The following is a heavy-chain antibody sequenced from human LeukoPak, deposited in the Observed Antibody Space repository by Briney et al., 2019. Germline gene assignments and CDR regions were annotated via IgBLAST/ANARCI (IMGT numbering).Heavy chain of an antibody. CDR1: GFTFRTYA. V-gene: IGHV3-21*01. D-gene: IGHD2-15*01. CDR3: ARDRAYCSGGNLHCTPHKDAFDI. J-gene: IGHJ3*02. Sequence: PGGSLRLSCAASGFTFRTYAMSWVRQAPGKGLEWVSSISSSSSYIYYADSVKGRFTISRDNAKNSLYLQMNSLRAEDTAVYYCARDRAYCSGGNLHCTPHKDAFDIWGQGTMVTVSS. CDR2: ISSSSSYI.